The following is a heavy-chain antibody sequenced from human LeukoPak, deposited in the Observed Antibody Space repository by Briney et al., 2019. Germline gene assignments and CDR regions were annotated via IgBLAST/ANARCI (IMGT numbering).Heavy chain of an antibody. CDR1: GYPFHSYW. CDR3: AIHTGYCSAGSCYGDF. J-gene: IGHJ4*02. D-gene: IGHD2-15*01. CDR2: IYPGDSDT. V-gene: IGHV5-51*01. Sequence: GESLQISCQGSGYPFHSYWIAWVRQMPGKGLEWMGIIYPGDSDTRYSPSFQGQVTISAVNSIRTAYLQWSSLKVSDTAMYYCAIHTGYCSAGSCYGDFWGQGTLVTVSS.